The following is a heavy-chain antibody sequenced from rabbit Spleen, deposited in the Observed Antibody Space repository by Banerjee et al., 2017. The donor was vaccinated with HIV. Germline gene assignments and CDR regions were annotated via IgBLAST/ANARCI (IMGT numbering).Heavy chain of an antibody. V-gene: IGHV1S45*01. J-gene: IGHJ4*01. CDR2: INTVTGKS. CDR1: GFSVSNKAV. D-gene: IGHD4-1*01. CDR3: ARETSSGWGVVSYYFNL. Sequence: QEQLVESGGGLVKPEGSLKLTCTASGFSVSNKAVMCWVRQAPGKGLEWIACINTVTGKSVYASWAKGRFIMSRTSSTTVTLQMTSLTAADTATYFCARETSSGWGVVSYYFNLWGPGTLVTVS.